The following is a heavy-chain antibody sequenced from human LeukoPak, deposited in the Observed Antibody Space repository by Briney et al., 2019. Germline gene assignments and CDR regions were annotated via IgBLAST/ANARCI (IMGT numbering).Heavy chain of an antibody. J-gene: IGHJ4*02. Sequence: GGSLRLSCAASGFTFSSYWMHWVRQAPGKGLVWVSRIASDGSSTSYADSVKDRFTISRDNAKNTLYLQMNSLRAEDTAVYYCARDDDWNYEDYWGQGTLVTVSS. D-gene: IGHD1-7*01. V-gene: IGHV3-74*01. CDR1: GFTFSSYW. CDR3: ARDDDWNYEDY. CDR2: IASDGSST.